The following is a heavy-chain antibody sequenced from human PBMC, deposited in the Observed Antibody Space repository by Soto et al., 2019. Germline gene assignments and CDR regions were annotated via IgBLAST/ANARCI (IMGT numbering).Heavy chain of an antibody. J-gene: IGHJ4*02. CDR3: ARGRDYGDYYYFDN. CDR2: IYYSGST. V-gene: IGHV4-30-4*01. D-gene: IGHD4-17*01. Sequence: SETLSLTCTVSGGSISSGDYYWSWIRQPPGKGLEWIGYIYYSGSTYYNPSLKSRVTISVETSKNQFSLKFSSVTAADTAVYYCARGRDYGDYYYFDNWGQGTLVSVSS. CDR1: GGSISSGDYY.